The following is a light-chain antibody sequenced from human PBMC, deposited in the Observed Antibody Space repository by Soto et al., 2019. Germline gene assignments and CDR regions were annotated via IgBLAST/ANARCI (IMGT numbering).Light chain of an antibody. CDR3: HQRTNWRST. Sequence: EIVMTQSPATLSVYPGEKATLSCRASQTVCTEVVWSQQRPGQPPRXLXDDXSSRATGSPDRLSGSGSGTDFTLTISSLQPDYFAVYYCHQRTNWRSTFGQGTRLEIK. J-gene: IGKJ5*01. CDR1: QTVCTE. CDR2: DXS. V-gene: IGKV3-11*01.